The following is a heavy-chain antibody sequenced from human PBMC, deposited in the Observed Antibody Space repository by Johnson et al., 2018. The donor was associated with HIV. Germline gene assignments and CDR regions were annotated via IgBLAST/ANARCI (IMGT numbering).Heavy chain of an antibody. D-gene: IGHD2-15*01. CDR3: AKCIWVSGLIDVFDI. Sequence: VQLVESGGGLVQPGGSLRLSCAASGFIFSSYWMSWVRQAPGKGLEWVANIKEDGNEKYYVDSVNGRLTISRDNAKNSLYLQMNSLRVEDTAVYYCAKCIWVSGLIDVFDIWGQGTTVIVSS. CDR2: IKEDGNEK. CDR1: GFIFSSYW. J-gene: IGHJ3*02. V-gene: IGHV3-7*01.